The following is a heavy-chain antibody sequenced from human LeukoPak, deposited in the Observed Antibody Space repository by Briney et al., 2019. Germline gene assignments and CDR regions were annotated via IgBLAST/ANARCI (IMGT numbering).Heavy chain of an antibody. D-gene: IGHD2-2*01. CDR1: GYTFTSYG. CDR3: ARDIVVVPAAMPGNWFDP. J-gene: IGHJ5*02. V-gene: IGHV1-18*01. CDR2: ISAYNGNT. Sequence: ASVKVSCKASGYTFTSYGISWVRQAPGQGLEWMGWISAYNGNTNYAQKLQGRVTMTTDTSTSTAYMELRSLRSDDTAAYYRARDIVVVPAAMPGNWFDPWGQGTLVTVSS.